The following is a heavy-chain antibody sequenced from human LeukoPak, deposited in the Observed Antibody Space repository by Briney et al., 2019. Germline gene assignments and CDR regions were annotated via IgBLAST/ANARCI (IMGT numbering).Heavy chain of an antibody. CDR1: GGSFSGYY. CDR3: AREVAGSYYYYYMDV. CDR2: INHSGST. Sequence: SETLSLTCAVYGGSFSGYYWSWIRQPPGKGLEWIGEINHSGSTNYNPSLKSRVTISGDTSKNQFSLKLSSVTAADTAVYYCAREVAGSYYYYYMDVWGKGTTVTVSS. D-gene: IGHD6-19*01. V-gene: IGHV4-34*01. J-gene: IGHJ6*03.